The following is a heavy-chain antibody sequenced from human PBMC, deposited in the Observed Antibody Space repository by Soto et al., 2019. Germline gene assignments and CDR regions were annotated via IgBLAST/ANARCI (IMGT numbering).Heavy chain of an antibody. CDR3: ATGLAGEYYGSGTMNGMDV. D-gene: IGHD3-10*01. Sequence: GGSLRLPCAASGFTFSSYWMSWVRQAPGKGREWVANIKQDGRERYYVDSVKGRFTISRDNAKNSLYLQMNSLRAADTDVYYFATGLAGEYYGSGTMNGMDVWDQGTTLAVSS. CDR2: IKQDGRER. J-gene: IGHJ6*02. CDR1: GFTFSSYW. V-gene: IGHV3-7*01.